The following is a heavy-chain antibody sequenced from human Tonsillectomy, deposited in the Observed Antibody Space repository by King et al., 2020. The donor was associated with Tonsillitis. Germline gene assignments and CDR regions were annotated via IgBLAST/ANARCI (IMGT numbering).Heavy chain of an antibody. CDR3: AKDRTPIYGSGTYGSFDI. Sequence: VQLVESGGDAVQPGGSLTLSCATYGFTFSSYGMHWVRQAPGKGMEWVAFIRYDGSNKYYADSVKGRFTISRDNSKNTLYLRMDSLRVEDTAVYYCAKDRTPIYGSGTYGSFDIWGQGTIVTVSS. J-gene: IGHJ3*02. CDR1: GFTFSSYG. V-gene: IGHV3-30*02. CDR2: IRYDGSNK. D-gene: IGHD3-10*01.